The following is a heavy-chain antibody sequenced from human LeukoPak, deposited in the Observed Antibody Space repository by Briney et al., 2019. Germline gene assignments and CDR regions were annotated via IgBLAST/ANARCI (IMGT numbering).Heavy chain of an antibody. CDR3: ARDFYYGSGSYYLIPSDYWYFDL. D-gene: IGHD3-10*01. J-gene: IGHJ2*01. CDR1: GGSISSGGYY. Sequence: SETLSLTCTVSGGSISSGGYYWSWIRQHPGKGLEWIGYIYYSGSTYYSPSLKSRVTISVDTSKNQFSLKLSSVTAADTAVYYCARDFYYGSGSYYLIPSDYWYFDLWGRGTLVTVSS. V-gene: IGHV4-31*03. CDR2: IYYSGST.